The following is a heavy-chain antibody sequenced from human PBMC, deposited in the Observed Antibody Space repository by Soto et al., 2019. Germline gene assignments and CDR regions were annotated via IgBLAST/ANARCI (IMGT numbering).Heavy chain of an antibody. V-gene: IGHV4-34*01. J-gene: IGHJ5*02. CDR2: INHSGAT. Sequence: PSETLSLTCAVYGGSFSGYYWSWIRQPPGKGLEWIGEINHSGATNYSPSFQGHVTISADKSISTAYLQWSSLKASDTAMYYCARLLVSSSWPFDPWGQGTLVTVSS. CDR3: ARLLVSSSWPFDP. D-gene: IGHD6-13*01. CDR1: GGSFSGYY.